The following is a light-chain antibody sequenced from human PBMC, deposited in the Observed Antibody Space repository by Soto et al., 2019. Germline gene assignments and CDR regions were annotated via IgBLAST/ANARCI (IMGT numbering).Light chain of an antibody. Sequence: QSVLTQPASVSGSPGQSITISCTGTSSVVGGYNYVSWYQQHPGKAPKLMIYEVSNRPSGVSNRFSGSKSGNTASLTISGLQAEDEADYYCSSYTSSSTRVFGTGTKLTVL. V-gene: IGLV2-14*01. CDR2: EVS. CDR3: SSYTSSSTRV. J-gene: IGLJ1*01. CDR1: SSVVGGYNY.